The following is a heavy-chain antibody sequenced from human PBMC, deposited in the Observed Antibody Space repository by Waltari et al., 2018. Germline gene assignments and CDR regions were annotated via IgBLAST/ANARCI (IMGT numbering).Heavy chain of an antibody. V-gene: IGHV3-74*01. J-gene: IGHJ6*02. CDR1: GFSFSTYW. CDR3: VRSAFLDV. CDR2: IKSDGSTT. D-gene: IGHD3-16*01. Sequence: EVQLVESGGGLVQPGGSLRLSCAASGFSFSTYWMNWARQAQGEGLVWVSRIKSDGSTTAYADSVKGRFTTSRDNAKNTLYLQMNSLRADDTAVYYCVRSAFLDVWGQGTTVTVSS.